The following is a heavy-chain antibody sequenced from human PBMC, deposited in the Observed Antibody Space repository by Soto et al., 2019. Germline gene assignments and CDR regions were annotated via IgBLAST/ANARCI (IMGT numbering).Heavy chain of an antibody. J-gene: IGHJ6*02. CDR2: ISWNSGSI. Sequence: EVQLVESGGGLVQPGRSLRLSCAASGFTFDDYAMHWVRQAPGKGLEWVSGISWNSGSIGYADSVKGRFTISRDNAKNSLYLQMNSLRAEDTALYYCAKAQCSGSNRRGYYYYYGMDVWGQGTTVTVSS. D-gene: IGHD1-26*01. CDR3: AKAQCSGSNRRGYYYYYGMDV. V-gene: IGHV3-9*01. CDR1: GFTFDDYA.